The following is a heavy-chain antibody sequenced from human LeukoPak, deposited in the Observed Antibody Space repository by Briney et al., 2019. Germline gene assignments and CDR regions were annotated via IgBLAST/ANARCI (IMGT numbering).Heavy chain of an antibody. V-gene: IGHV4-59*08. D-gene: IGHD6-13*01. Sequence: SETLSLTCTVSGGSISSYYWSWIRQPPGKGLEWIGYIYYSGSTNYNPSLKSRVTISVDTSKNQFSLKLSSVTAADTAVYYCARYSSSWHTFDIWGQGTMVTVSS. J-gene: IGHJ3*02. CDR1: GGSISSYY. CDR2: IYYSGST. CDR3: ARYSSSWHTFDI.